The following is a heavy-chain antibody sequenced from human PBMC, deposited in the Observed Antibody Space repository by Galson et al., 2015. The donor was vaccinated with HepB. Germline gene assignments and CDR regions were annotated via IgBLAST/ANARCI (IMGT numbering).Heavy chain of an antibody. CDR2: ISGSGGST. CDR3: AKPPLLNEWLSSNYYYYGMDV. V-gene: IGHV3-23*01. D-gene: IGHD3-3*01. CDR1: GFTFSSYD. Sequence: SLRLSCAASGFTFSSYDMSWVRQAPGKGLEWVSAISGSGGSTYYADSVKGRFTISRDNSKNTLYLQMNSLRAEDTAVYYCAKPPLLNEWLSSNYYYYGMDVWGQGTTVTVSS. J-gene: IGHJ6*02.